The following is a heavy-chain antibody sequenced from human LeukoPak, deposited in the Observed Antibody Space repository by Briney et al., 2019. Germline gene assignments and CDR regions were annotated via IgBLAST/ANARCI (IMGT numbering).Heavy chain of an antibody. CDR3: ATASGGPRSFDY. CDR2: IYPGDSDT. Sequence: GESLKISCKGSGYTFNNYWIGWVRQMPGKGLHWVGIIYPGDSDTRYSPSFQGQVTISADKSISTAYLQWSSLKALDTAMYYCATASGGPRSFDYWGQGTLVTVSS. CDR1: GYTFNNYW. D-gene: IGHD1-14*01. J-gene: IGHJ4*02. V-gene: IGHV5-51*01.